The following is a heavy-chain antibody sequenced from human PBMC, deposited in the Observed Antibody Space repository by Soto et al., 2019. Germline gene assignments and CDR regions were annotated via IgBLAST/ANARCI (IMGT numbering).Heavy chain of an antibody. CDR1: GFTFSSYW. V-gene: IGHV3-7*05. D-gene: IGHD3-10*01. J-gene: IGHJ6*02. Sequence: GGSLRLSCAASGFTFSSYWMSWVRQAPGKGLEWVANIKQDGSGKYYVDSVKGRFTISRDNAKNSLYLQMNSLRAEDTAVYYCARAGLTGYYGSGSPPRKYYYYGMDVWGQGTTVTVSS. CDR3: ARAGLTGYYGSGSPPRKYYYYGMDV. CDR2: IKQDGSGK.